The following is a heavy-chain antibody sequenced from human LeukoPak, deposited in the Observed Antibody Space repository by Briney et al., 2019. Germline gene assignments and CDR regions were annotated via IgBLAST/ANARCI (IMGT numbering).Heavy chain of an antibody. D-gene: IGHD3-10*01. Sequence: SETLSLTCTVSGGSISSSSYYWGWIRQPPGKGLEWIGSIYYGGSTYYNPSLKSRVTISVDTSKNQFSLKLSSVTAADTAVYYCARSPVPGIDYWGQGTLVTVSS. CDR2: IYYGGST. V-gene: IGHV4-39*07. CDR1: GGSISSSSYY. CDR3: ARSPVPGIDY. J-gene: IGHJ4*02.